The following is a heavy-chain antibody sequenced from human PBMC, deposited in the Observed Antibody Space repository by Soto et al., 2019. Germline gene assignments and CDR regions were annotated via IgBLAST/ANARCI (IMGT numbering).Heavy chain of an antibody. CDR1: GFTFSSYG. CDR3: CTTGSSIYYYYYYMDV. Sequence: GGSLRLSCAASGFTFSSYGMHWVRQAPGKGLEWVAVISYDGSNKYYADSVKGRFTISRDNSKNTLYLQMNSLRAEDTAVYYCCTTGSSIYYYYYYMDVWGKGTTVTVS. J-gene: IGHJ6*03. CDR2: ISYDGSNK. D-gene: IGHD1-1*01. V-gene: IGHV3-30*03.